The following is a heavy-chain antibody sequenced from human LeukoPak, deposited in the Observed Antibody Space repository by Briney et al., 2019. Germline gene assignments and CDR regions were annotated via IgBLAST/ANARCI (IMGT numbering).Heavy chain of an antibody. Sequence: SETLSLTCTVSGGSISRFHWNWLRQSPGRGLEWIGYIYGGGVTNYNPSLRFRVTMSIDTSKNKFSLNLKSVTAEATAVYYCARSVGTNWSYFFDYWGQGTLVTVSS. D-gene: IGHD3-3*01. J-gene: IGHJ4*02. V-gene: IGHV4-59*01. CDR3: ARSVGTNWSYFFDY. CDR1: GGSISRFH. CDR2: IYGGGVT.